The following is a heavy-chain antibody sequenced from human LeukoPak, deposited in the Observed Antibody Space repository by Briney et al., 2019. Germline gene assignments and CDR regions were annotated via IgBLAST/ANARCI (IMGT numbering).Heavy chain of an antibody. J-gene: IGHJ4*02. CDR1: GFTFRGYG. V-gene: IGHV3-23*01. CDR3: AKDAAANVDYPYYFDY. Sequence: GGSLRLSCAASGFTFRGYGMSWVRQAPGKGLEWVSAIRGSGATTYYADSVKGRFTISRDNSRTTLYLLMNSLRAEDTAVYYCAKDAAANVDYPYYFDYWGQGALVTVSS. CDR2: IRGSGATT. D-gene: IGHD4-11*01.